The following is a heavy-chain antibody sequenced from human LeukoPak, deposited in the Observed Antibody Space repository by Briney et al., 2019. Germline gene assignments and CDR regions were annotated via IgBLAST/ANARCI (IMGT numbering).Heavy chain of an antibody. D-gene: IGHD3-3*01. Sequence: SDTQSLTCAVSGYSISSGYYRGWIRQPPGKGLDWIGSMFHSWSTYCNPSLKSQVTISVDTYKTQFSLKLSSVTPADTAVYYCARVGNDDFWSGDVWGKGTTVTVSS. CDR2: MFHSWST. CDR1: GYSISSGYY. V-gene: IGHV4-38-2*01. J-gene: IGHJ6*04. CDR3: ARVGNDDFWSGDV.